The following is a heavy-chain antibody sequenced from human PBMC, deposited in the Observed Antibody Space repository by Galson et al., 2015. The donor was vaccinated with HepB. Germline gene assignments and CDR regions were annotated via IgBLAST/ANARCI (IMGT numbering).Heavy chain of an antibody. V-gene: IGHV3-30-3*01. CDR3: ARELPITIFGVVTHYDNWFDP. D-gene: IGHD3-3*01. Sequence: SLRLSCAASGFTFSSYAMHWVRQAPGKGLEWVAVISYDGSNKYCADSVKGRFTISRDNSKNTLYLQMNSLRAEDTAVYYCARELPITIFGVVTHYDNWFDPWGQGTLVTVSS. J-gene: IGHJ5*02. CDR2: ISYDGSNK. CDR1: GFTFSSYA.